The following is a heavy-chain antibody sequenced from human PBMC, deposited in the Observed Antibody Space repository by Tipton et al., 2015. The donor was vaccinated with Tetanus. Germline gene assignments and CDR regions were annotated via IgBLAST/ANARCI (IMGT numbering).Heavy chain of an antibody. Sequence: SLRLSYAASGFTFSSYAMSWVRQAPGKGLEWVSAISGSGGSTYYADSVKGRFTISRDNSKNTLYLQMNSLRAEDTAVYYCARTRELGDAFDIWGQGTMVTVSS. CDR1: GFTFSSYA. J-gene: IGHJ3*02. CDR3: ARTRELGDAFDI. V-gene: IGHV3-23*01. CDR2: ISGSGGST. D-gene: IGHD1-26*01.